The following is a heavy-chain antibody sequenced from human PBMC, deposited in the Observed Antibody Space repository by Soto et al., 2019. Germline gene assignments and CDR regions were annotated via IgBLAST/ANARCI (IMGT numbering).Heavy chain of an antibody. Sequence: KPSETLSLTCAVYGESFTGYYWNWLRQTPGKGLEWIGEINRSEDTNYTPSLKSRVTISVDTSKKQFSLTLSSVTAADTAVYYCARGRRSLTRVIAAAMVGFDIWGQGPMVTVSS. D-gene: IGHD2-2*01. CDR2: INRSEDT. CDR3: ARGRRSLTRVIAAAMVGFDI. V-gene: IGHV4-34*01. CDR1: GESFTGYY. J-gene: IGHJ3*02.